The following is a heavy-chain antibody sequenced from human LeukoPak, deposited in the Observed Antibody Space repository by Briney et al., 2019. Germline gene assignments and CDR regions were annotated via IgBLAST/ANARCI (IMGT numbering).Heavy chain of an antibody. Sequence: GGSLRLSCAASGFTFDDYGMSWVRQAPGKGLEWVSGINWNGGSTGYADSVKGRFTISRDNAKNSLYLQMNSLRAEDTALYYCARVIRGSSPNAYYYYMDVWGKGTTVTASS. V-gene: IGHV3-20*04. J-gene: IGHJ6*03. CDR3: ARVIRGSSPNAYYYYMDV. CDR1: GFTFDDYG. CDR2: INWNGGST. D-gene: IGHD6-13*01.